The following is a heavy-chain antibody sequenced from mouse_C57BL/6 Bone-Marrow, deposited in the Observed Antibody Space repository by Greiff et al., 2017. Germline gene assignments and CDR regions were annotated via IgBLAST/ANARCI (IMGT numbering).Heavy chain of an antibody. CDR3: AREGDASWFAY. D-gene: IGHD3-3*01. Sequence: QVQLQQSGPELVKPGASVKISCKASGYAFSSSWMNWVKQRPGKGLEWIGRIYPGDGDTNYNEKFKGKATFTADTSSNTAYMQLSSLTTEDSAIYYCAREGDASWFAYWGQGTLVTVSA. J-gene: IGHJ3*01. CDR2: IYPGDGDT. CDR1: GYAFSSSW. V-gene: IGHV1-82*01.